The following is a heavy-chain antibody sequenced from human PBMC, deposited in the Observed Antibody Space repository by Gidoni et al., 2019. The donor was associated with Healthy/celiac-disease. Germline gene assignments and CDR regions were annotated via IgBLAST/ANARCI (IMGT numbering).Heavy chain of an antibody. CDR3: ARFEYDDILTGWFDP. CDR2: TRNKANSYTT. Sequence: EVQLVESGGGLVQPGGSLRLSCAASGFTFSDHYMDWVRQAPGKGLEWVGRTRNKANSYTTEYAASVKGRFTISRDDSKNSLYLQMNSLKTEDTAVYYCARFEYDDILTGWFDPWGQGTLVTVSS. D-gene: IGHD3-9*01. J-gene: IGHJ5*02. V-gene: IGHV3-72*01. CDR1: GFTFSDHY.